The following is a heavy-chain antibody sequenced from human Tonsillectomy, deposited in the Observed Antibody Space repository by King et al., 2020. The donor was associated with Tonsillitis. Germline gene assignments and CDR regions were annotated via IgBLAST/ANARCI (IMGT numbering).Heavy chain of an antibody. CDR2: ISSSGSNI. CDR1: GFTFSDYY. J-gene: IGHJ4*02. V-gene: IGHV3-11*01. CDR3: ARGRFCSSTSCYTRFLVNY. D-gene: IGHD2-2*02. Sequence: VQLVESGGGLVKPGGSLRLSCAASGFTFSDYYMSWIRQAPGKGLEWVSYISSSGSNIYSADSVKGRFTISRDNAKNSLYLQMNSLRAEDTAVYYCARGRFCSSTSCYTRFLVNYWGQGTLVTVSS.